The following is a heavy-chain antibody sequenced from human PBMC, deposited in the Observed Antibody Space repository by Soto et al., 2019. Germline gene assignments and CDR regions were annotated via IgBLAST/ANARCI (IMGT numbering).Heavy chain of an antibody. CDR1: GYTFTFFD. J-gene: IGHJ6*02. CDR3: ARATGYCSGGNCYYYGLDV. CDR2: MNPKTANT. V-gene: IGHV1-8*01. D-gene: IGHD2-15*01. Sequence: QLQLVQSGAEVKKPGASVKVSCKASGYTFTFFDINWVRQAPGQGLEWMGWMNPKTANTGYAQKFQGRVTMTRDTSINTAYLELTSLRSEDTAVYYWARATGYCSGGNCYYYGLDVWGQGTTVTVSS.